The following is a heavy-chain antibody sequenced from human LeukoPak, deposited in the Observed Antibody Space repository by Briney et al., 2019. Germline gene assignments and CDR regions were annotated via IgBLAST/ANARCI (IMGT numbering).Heavy chain of an antibody. CDR1: GGSIRNYY. CDR2: IYYSGST. Sequence: PSETLSLTCTVSGGSIRNYYWSWIRQPPGKGLEWIGYIYYSGSTNYNPSLKSRVSISVDTSKNQFSLKLSSVTAADTAVYYCARVVVVTAAREAYYYYYYMDVWGKGTTVTISS. V-gene: IGHV4-59*01. CDR3: ARVVVVTAAREAYYYYYYMDV. D-gene: IGHD2-21*02. J-gene: IGHJ6*03.